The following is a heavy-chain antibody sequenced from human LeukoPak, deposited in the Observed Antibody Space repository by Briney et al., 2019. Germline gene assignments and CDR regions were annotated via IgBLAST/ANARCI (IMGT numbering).Heavy chain of an antibody. CDR2: IRSKAYGGTT. V-gene: IGHV3-49*03. J-gene: IGHJ4*02. D-gene: IGHD1-7*01. CDR3: TREAPRNWNLADY. CDR1: GFTFGDYA. Sequence: GGSLRLSCTASGFTFGDYAMSWFRQAPGKGLEWVGFIRSKAYGGTTEYAASVKGRFTISRDDSKSIAYLQMNSLKTEDTAVYYCTREAPRNWNLADYWGQGTLVTVSS.